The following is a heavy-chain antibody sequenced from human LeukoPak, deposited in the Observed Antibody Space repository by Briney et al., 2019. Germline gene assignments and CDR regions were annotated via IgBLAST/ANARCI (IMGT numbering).Heavy chain of an antibody. V-gene: IGHV3-21*01. Sequence: GGSLRLSCAASGFTFSSYSMNWVRQAPGKGLEWVSSISSGSTYMYYADSVKGRFTISRDNAQNSMYLQMNSLRAEDTAVYYCGRVGGRSKAAKGDAFDIWGQGAMVVVSS. CDR1: GFTFSSYS. J-gene: IGHJ3*02. CDR2: ISSGSTYM. CDR3: GRVGGRSKAAKGDAFDI. D-gene: IGHD6-6*01.